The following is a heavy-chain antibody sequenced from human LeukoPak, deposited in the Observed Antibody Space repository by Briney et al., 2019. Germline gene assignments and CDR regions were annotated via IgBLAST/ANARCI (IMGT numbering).Heavy chain of an antibody. V-gene: IGHV4-34*01. CDR3: ARGYSSWYTPGGFDP. CDR1: GGSFSGYY. Sequence: PSETPSLTCAVYGGSFSGYYWSWIRQPPGKGLEWIGEINHSGSTNYNPSLKSRVTISVDTSKNQFSLKLSSVTAADTAVYYCARGYSSWYTPGGFDPWGQGTLVTVSS. J-gene: IGHJ5*02. D-gene: IGHD6-13*01. CDR2: INHSGST.